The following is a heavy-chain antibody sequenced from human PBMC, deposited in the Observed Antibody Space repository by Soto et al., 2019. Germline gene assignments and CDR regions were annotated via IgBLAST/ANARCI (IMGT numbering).Heavy chain of an antibody. V-gene: IGHV5-10-1*01. CDR1: GYTFTTYW. J-gene: IGHJ6*02. CDR3: ARKSSSGRGGLDV. CDR2: IDPSDSYT. D-gene: IGHD6-6*01. Sequence: PGESLKISCQTSGYTFTTYWITWVRQVPGKGLEWMGRIDPSDSYTNYGPSFQGHVTISVDKSISTAYLQWSSLKASDTAMYYCARKSSSGRGGLDVWGQGTTVTVSS.